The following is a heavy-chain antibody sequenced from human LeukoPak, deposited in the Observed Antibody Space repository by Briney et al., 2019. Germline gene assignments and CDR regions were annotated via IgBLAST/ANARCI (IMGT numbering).Heavy chain of an antibody. CDR3: AREYHEYYYDSSGSLTFDY. V-gene: IGHV3-21*01. CDR1: GFTFSSYS. CDR2: INSSSSYI. J-gene: IGHJ4*02. Sequence: PGGSLRLSCEASGFTFSSYSMNWVRQAPGKGLEWVSSINSSSSYIYYADSVKGRFTISRDNAKNSLYLQMNSLRAEDTAVYYCAREYHEYYYDSSGSLTFDYWGQGTLVTVSS. D-gene: IGHD3-22*01.